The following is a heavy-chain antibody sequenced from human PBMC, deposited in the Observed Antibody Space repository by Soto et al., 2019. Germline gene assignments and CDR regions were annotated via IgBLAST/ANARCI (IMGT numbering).Heavy chain of an antibody. CDR2: ISGSGGST. D-gene: IGHD3-3*01. J-gene: IGHJ4*02. CDR3: AKAPNPYYDFFFDY. Sequence: EVQLLESGGGLVQPGGSLRLSCAASGFTFSSYAMSWVRQAPGKGLEWVSAISGSGGSTYYADSVKGRFTISRDTSKNTLYLQMHSLRAEDTAVYYCAKAPNPYYDFFFDYWGQGTLVTVSS. CDR1: GFTFSSYA. V-gene: IGHV3-23*01.